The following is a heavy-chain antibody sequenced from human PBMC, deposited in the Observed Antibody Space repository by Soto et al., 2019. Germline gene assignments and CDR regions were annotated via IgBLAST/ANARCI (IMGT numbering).Heavy chain of an antibody. Sequence: CKGSGYSFPSYWIGWVRQMPGKGLELMGIMYPGDSDTRYSPSFQGQVTISADKSISTTYLQWRSLVASDSAIYYCARGNHPPTYYFEFWGRGTLVTVSS. J-gene: IGHJ4*02. D-gene: IGHD3-10*01. CDR2: MYPGDSDT. CDR3: ARGNHPPTYYFEF. V-gene: IGHV5-51*01. CDR1: GYSFPSYW.